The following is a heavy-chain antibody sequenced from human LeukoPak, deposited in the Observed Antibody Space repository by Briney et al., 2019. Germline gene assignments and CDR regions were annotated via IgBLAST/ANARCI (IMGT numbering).Heavy chain of an antibody. Sequence: ASVKVSCKASGYTFTIYGISWVRQAPGQGLEWMGWVSAYNGNTNYAQKLQGRVTMTTDTSTSTAYMELRSLRSDDTAVYYCARSLWFGESYYMDVWGKGTTVTVSS. CDR2: VSAYNGNT. V-gene: IGHV1-18*01. D-gene: IGHD3-10*01. CDR3: ARSLWFGESYYMDV. J-gene: IGHJ6*03. CDR1: GYTFTIYG.